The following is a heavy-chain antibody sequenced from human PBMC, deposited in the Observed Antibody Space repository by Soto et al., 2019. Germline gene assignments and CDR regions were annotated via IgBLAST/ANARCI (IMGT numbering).Heavy chain of an antibody. CDR1: GYTFTSYA. Sequence: SVKVSCRASGYTFTSYAMHWVRQAPVQRLEWMGWINAGNGNTKYSQKFQGRVTITRDTSASTAYMELNSLRAEDTAVYYCASVSGTEYWGQGTLVTASS. CDR3: ASVSGTEY. J-gene: IGHJ4*02. CDR2: INAGNGNT. D-gene: IGHD1-26*01. V-gene: IGHV1-3*01.